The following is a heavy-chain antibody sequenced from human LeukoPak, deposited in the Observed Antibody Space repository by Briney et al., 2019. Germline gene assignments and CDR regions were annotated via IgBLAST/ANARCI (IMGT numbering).Heavy chain of an antibody. CDR2: ISGSGGST. D-gene: IGHD2-2*03. J-gene: IGHJ6*02. CDR1: GSTFSRYV. V-gene: IGHV3-23*01. CDR3: AKKMMDATSNYYYGMDV. Sequence: GGSLRLSCAASGSTFSRYVMRWVRQAPGKGLEWDSTISGSGGSTYYADSVKGRFTISRDNSKNTLYLQMNTLRAEDTAIYYCAKKMMDATSNYYYGMDVWGQGTTVTVSS.